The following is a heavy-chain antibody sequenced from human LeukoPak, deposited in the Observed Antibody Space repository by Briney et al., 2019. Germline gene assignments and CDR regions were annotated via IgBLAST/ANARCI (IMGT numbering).Heavy chain of an antibody. CDR3: AKDKGRSGSYFSGAFDI. D-gene: IGHD1-26*01. CDR2: IRYDGSNK. J-gene: IGHJ3*02. Sequence: GGSLRLSCAAPGFTFSSYGMHWVRQAPGKGLEWVAFIRYDGSNKYYADSVKGRFTISRDNSKNTLYLQMNSLRAEDTAVYYCAKDKGRSGSYFSGAFDIWGQGTMVTVSS. V-gene: IGHV3-30*02. CDR1: GFTFSSYG.